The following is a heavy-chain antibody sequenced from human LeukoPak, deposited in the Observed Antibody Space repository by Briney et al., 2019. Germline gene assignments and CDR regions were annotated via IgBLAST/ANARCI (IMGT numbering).Heavy chain of an antibody. CDR1: GFTFSCYA. V-gene: IGHV4-38-2*01. CDR3: ARVKGHFDY. Sequence: GSLRLSCAASGFTFSCYAMSWVRQPPGKGMEWIGSIYYSGSTYYNPSLKSRVTISVETSKNQFSLKLSSVTAADTAVYYCARVKGHFDYWGQGTLVTVSS. D-gene: IGHD4-23*01. J-gene: IGHJ4*02. CDR2: IYYSGST.